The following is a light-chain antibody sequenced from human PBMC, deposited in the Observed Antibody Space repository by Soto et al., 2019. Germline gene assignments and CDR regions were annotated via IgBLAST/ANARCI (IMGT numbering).Light chain of an antibody. CDR2: GAS. CDR1: QSVSSNY. Sequence: EIVWTPSPGTLSFSPGERATVSGRASQSVSSNYLAWYKQKPGQAPRLLIYGASSRATGIPDRFSGSGSGTDFTLTIIRLEPEDFAVYYCQQHGSSPQTFGQGTKVDIK. CDR3: QQHGSSPQT. J-gene: IGKJ1*01. V-gene: IGKV3-20*01.